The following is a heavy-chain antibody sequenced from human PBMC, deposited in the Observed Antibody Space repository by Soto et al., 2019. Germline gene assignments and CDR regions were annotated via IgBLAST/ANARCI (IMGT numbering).Heavy chain of an antibody. J-gene: IGHJ5*02. Sequence: GASVKVSCKASGYTFTSYGISWVRQAPGQGLEWMGWISAYNGNTNYAQKLQGRVTMTTDTSTSTAYMELRSLRSDDTAVYYCARDWDIVATINDWFDPWGQGTLVTVSS. V-gene: IGHV1-18*01. CDR2: ISAYNGNT. CDR3: ARDWDIVATINDWFDP. CDR1: GYTFTSYG. D-gene: IGHD5-12*01.